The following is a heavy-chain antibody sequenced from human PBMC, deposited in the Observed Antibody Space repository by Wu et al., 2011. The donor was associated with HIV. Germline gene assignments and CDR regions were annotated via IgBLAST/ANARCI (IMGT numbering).Heavy chain of an antibody. D-gene: IGHD3-10*01. CDR3: ARHSTRGLWFGESLPRYYYYCGMDV. Sequence: QVQLVQSGAEVKKPGASVKVSCKASGYTFTSKGISWVRQAPGQGLEWMGWISAYNGNTNYAQKLQGRVTMTTDTSTSTAYMELRSLRSDDTAVYYCARHSTRGLWFGESLPRYYYYCGMDVWGQGTTVTVSS. J-gene: IGHJ6*02. CDR1: GYTFTSKG. V-gene: IGHV1-18*01. CDR2: ISAYNGNT.